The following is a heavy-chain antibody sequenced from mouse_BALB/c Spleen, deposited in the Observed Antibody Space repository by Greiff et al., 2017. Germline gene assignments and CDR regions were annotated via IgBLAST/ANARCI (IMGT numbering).Heavy chain of an antibody. CDR3: ARGGITAWFAY. V-gene: IGHV1-7*01. Sequence: VQLQQSGAELAKPGASVKMSCKASGYTFTSYWMPWVKQRPGQGLEWIGYINPSTGYTEYNQKFKDKATLTADQSSSTAYMQLSSLTSEDSAFYYWARGGITAWFAYWGQGTLVTVSA. J-gene: IGHJ3*01. D-gene: IGHD2-4*01. CDR2: INPSTGYT. CDR1: GYTFTSYW.